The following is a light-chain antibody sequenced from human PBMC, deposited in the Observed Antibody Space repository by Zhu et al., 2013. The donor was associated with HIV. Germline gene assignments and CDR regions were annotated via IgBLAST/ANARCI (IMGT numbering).Light chain of an antibody. CDR2: GAS. J-gene: IGKJ4*01. CDR3: QQYNTWRSIT. Sequence: EIVLTQSPGTLSLSPGERATLSCRASRSVSSGYLAWYQQKPGQAPRLLIFGASSRASGIPDRFSGSGSGTDFTLTITRLDPEDFAVYYCQQYNTWRSITFGGGTKVEIK. CDR1: RSVSSGY. V-gene: IGKV3-20*01.